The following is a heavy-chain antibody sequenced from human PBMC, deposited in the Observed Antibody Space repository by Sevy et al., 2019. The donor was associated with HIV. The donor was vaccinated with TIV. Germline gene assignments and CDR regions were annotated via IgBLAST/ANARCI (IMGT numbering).Heavy chain of an antibody. Sequence: ASVKVSCKTSGYTFNTFGINWVRQAPGQGLQWVGWISAYDGNTKFVQNLQGRVSRTTETSTSTVYMELKNLVSDDTAGSYCALDSIPLVQGIIITPYYYGMDVWGQGTTVTVSS. J-gene: IGHJ6*02. V-gene: IGHV1-18*04. CDR2: ISAYDGNT. CDR1: GYTFNTFG. CDR3: ALDSIPLVQGIIITPYYYGMDV. D-gene: IGHD3-10*01.